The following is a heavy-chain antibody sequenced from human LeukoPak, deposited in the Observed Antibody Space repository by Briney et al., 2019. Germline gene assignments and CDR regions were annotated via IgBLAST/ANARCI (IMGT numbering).Heavy chain of an antibody. V-gene: IGHV1-18*01. J-gene: IGHJ4*02. Sequence: ASVKVSCKASGYTFNNYAISWVRQAPGQGLEWMGWINTYNGNTKYAQKFQGRVTMTTETSTSTASMELRSLRSDDTAVYYCARVYRDYDFWSGYWESYFDYWGQGTLVTVSS. CDR3: ARVYRDYDFWSGYWESYFDY. CDR2: INTYNGNT. CDR1: GYTFNNYA. D-gene: IGHD3-3*01.